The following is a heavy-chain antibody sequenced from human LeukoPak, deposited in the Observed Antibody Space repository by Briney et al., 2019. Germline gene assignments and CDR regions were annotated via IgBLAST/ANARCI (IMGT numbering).Heavy chain of an antibody. J-gene: IGHJ4*02. V-gene: IGHV3-21*01. Sequence: GGSQSLSCAPSGYTFRNYATTWARQAPGRGLEWVSGISGSSTNIQYAGSVKCRFTISRDNAKNTLYLQMNSLRAEDTAVYYGRGCISGSIIVKDCWGQGTLVTVSS. CDR1: GYTFRNYA. D-gene: IGHD1-20*01. CDR3: RGCISGSIIVKDC. CDR2: ISGSSTNI.